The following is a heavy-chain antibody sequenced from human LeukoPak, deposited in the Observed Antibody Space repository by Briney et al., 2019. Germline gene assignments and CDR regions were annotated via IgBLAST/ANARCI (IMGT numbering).Heavy chain of an antibody. J-gene: IGHJ5*02. V-gene: IGHV1-2*02. CDR3: ARAHRYLIAAAGTWFDP. CDR2: INPNSGGT. CDR1: GYTFTGYY. Sequence: ASVKVSCKASGYTFTGYYMHWVRQAPGQGLEWMGWINPNSGGTNYAQKFQGRVTMTRDTSMSTAYMELSRLRSDDTAVYYCARAHRYLIAAAGTWFDPWGQGTLVTVSS. D-gene: IGHD6-13*01.